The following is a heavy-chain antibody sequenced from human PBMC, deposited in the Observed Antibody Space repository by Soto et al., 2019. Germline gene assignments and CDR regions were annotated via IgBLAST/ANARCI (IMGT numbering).Heavy chain of an antibody. Sequence: DVQLVESGGGLVQPGGSLRLSCAASGFTVSGNRMSWVRQAPGKGLEWVSAIYSGDNIHYTDSVRGRFTISRDTSKNTVYLQMNGLTAEDTAVYYCARGFGTTSNFDYWGQGTLVTVSS. CDR1: GFTVSGNR. J-gene: IGHJ4*02. D-gene: IGHD4-17*01. CDR2: IYSGDNI. CDR3: ARGFGTTSNFDY. V-gene: IGHV3-66*01.